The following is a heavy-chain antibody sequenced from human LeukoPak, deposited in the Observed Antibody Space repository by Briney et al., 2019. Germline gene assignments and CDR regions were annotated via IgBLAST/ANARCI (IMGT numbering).Heavy chain of an antibody. Sequence: PGGSLRLSCAASGLTFSSYEMNWVRQAPGKGLEWVSYISSSGSTIYYADSEKSRFTISRDNAKNSLYLEMNSLRAQDTAVYYCAELGIPRIGGGWGKGTTVTISS. CDR3: AELGIPRIGGG. J-gene: IGHJ6*04. V-gene: IGHV3-48*03. D-gene: IGHD3-10*02. CDR1: GLTFSSYE. CDR2: ISSSGSTI.